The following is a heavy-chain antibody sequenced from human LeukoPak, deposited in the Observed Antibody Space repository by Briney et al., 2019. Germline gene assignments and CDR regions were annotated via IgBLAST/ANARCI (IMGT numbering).Heavy chain of an antibody. V-gene: IGHV3-7*03. CDR3: ARRNAMDV. Sequence: GGSLRLSCAASGFTGSNNYVTWVRQAPGKGLEWVANINRDGSERYYVDSVKGRFTISRDDAKSSLYLQMDSLRAEDTAVYYCARRNAMDVWGQGTTVIVFS. J-gene: IGHJ6*02. CDR2: INRDGSER. CDR1: GFTGSNNY.